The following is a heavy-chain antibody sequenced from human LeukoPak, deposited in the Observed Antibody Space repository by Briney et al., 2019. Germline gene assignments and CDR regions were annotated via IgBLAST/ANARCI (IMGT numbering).Heavy chain of an antibody. CDR2: INPNSGGT. CDR3: AREYTMVRGVIDWFDP. D-gene: IGHD3-10*01. J-gene: IGHJ5*02. V-gene: IGHV1-2*02. Sequence: ASVKVSCKASGYTFTGYYMHWVRQAPGQGLEWMGWINPNSGGTNYAQKFQGRVTMTRDTSISTDYMELSRLRSDDTAVYYCAREYTMVRGVIDWFDPWGQGTLVTVSS. CDR1: GYTFTGYY.